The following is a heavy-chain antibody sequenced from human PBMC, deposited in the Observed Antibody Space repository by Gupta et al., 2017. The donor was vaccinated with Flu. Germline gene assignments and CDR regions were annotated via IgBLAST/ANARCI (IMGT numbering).Heavy chain of an antibody. CDR1: VDPFTDKY. CDR3: VREDCSSIVSCSQSFDM. CDR2: INANNGDS. J-gene: IGHJ3*02. Sequence: HVQLLQSGADVKEPGGSVQVSCVTSVDPFTDKYMLCVLQAPGQGLEWRGWINANNGDSNCAQNFQGRVTMSRDTSISTIYMELSGLRSDDTAVYYCVREDCSSIVSCSQSFDMWGQGTVITVSS. D-gene: IGHD2-2*01. V-gene: IGHV1-2*02.